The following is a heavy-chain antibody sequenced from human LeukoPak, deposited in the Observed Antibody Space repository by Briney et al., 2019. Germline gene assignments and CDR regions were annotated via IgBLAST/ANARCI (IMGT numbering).Heavy chain of an antibody. D-gene: IGHD3-22*01. V-gene: IGHV1-69*04. Sequence: GALGRPSCKPSGCTFSSYAISWVRQAPGHGLEWMGRIIPILGIANYAQKFQGRVTITADKSTSTAYMELSSLRSEDPAVYYCARGYGYYDSSGYYSARRAEYFQHWGQGTLVTVSS. J-gene: IGHJ1*01. CDR2: IIPILGIA. CDR1: GCTFSSYA. CDR3: ARGYGYYDSSGYYSARRAEYFQH.